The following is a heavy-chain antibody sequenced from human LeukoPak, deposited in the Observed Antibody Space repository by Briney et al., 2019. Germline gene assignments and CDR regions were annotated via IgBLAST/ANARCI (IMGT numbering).Heavy chain of an antibody. CDR2: IYDSGSA. V-gene: IGHV4-31*03. J-gene: IGHJ5*02. CDR3: ARAKDNHGWFDP. CDR1: GGSLRGVGYY. Sequence: SQTLSLTCSVSGGSLRGVGYYWSWIRQHPGKGLEWIGFIYDSGSAYYNPSLKSRVTISVDTSKNQFSLKLSSVTAADTALYYCARAKDNHGWFDPWAREPWSPSPQ. D-gene: IGHD1-14*01.